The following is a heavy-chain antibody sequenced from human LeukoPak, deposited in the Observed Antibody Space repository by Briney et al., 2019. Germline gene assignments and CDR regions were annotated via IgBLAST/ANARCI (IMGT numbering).Heavy chain of an antibody. D-gene: IGHD6-19*01. J-gene: IGHJ4*02. V-gene: IGHV4-59*08. CDR2: VSYTGST. Sequence: SETLSLTCTVSGDSIRNYYWNWIRQPTGKGLEWMGYVSYTGSTNYNPSLDSRVTISLDTYKNQFSLKLRSVTAADTAVYYCASSYTSDWSYYFHYWGQGALVTVSS. CDR1: GDSIRNYY. CDR3: ASSYTSDWSYYFHY.